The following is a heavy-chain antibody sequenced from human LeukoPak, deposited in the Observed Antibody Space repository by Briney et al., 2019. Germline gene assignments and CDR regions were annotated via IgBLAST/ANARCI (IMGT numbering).Heavy chain of an antibody. CDR2: IYTSGST. J-gene: IGHJ6*03. CDR1: GGSISSGSYY. V-gene: IGHV4-61*02. CDR3: ARVEQLVQQYYYYYMDV. Sequence: SETLSLTCTVSGGSISSGSYYWSWIRQPAGKRLEWIGRIYTSGSTNYNPSLKSRVTISVDTSKNQFSLKLSSVTAADTAVYYCARVEQLVQQYYYYYMDVWGKGTTVTVSS. D-gene: IGHD6-13*01.